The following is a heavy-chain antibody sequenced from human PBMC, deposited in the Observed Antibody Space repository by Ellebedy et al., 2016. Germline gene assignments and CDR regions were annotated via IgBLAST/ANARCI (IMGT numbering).Heavy chain of an antibody. Sequence: SETLSLXXTVSGGSISTYYWSWIRQPPGKGLEWIGYIYYSGSTNYNPSLKSRVTISVDTSKNQFSLKLSSVTAADTAVYYCARGGTTWGYYYYYYMDVWGKGTTVTVSS. CDR3: ARGGTTWGYYYYYYMDV. V-gene: IGHV4-59*01. D-gene: IGHD4-17*01. CDR2: IYYSGST. J-gene: IGHJ6*03. CDR1: GGSISTYY.